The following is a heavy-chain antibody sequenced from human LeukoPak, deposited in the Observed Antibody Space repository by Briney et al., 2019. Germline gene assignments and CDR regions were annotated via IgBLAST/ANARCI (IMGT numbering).Heavy chain of an antibody. CDR1: GFTFGDYA. V-gene: IGHV3-23*01. Sequence: GGSLRLSCTASGFTFGDYAMSWVRQAPGKGLEWVSAIGGSGGSTYYADSVKGRFTISRDNSKNTLYLQMNSLRAEDTAVYYCAKDGRYCSSTSCSRSATVTFDYWGQGTLVTVSS. J-gene: IGHJ4*02. CDR2: IGGSGGST. D-gene: IGHD2-2*01. CDR3: AKDGRYCSSTSCSRSATVTFDY.